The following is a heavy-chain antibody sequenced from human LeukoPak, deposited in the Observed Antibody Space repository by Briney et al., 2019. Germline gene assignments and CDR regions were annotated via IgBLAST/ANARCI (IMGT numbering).Heavy chain of an antibody. CDR1: GLTLSGYA. V-gene: IGHV3-23*01. CDR3: ARWGVGWLQFSDAFDI. CDR2: ISRSGGST. J-gene: IGHJ3*02. Sequence: GGSLRLSCAASGLTLSGYAMTWVRQAPGKGLEWVSAISRSGGSTNYADSVKGRFTISRDNSKNTVYLQMNSLRAEDTAVYYCARWGVGWLQFSDAFDIWGQGTMVTVSS. D-gene: IGHD5-24*01.